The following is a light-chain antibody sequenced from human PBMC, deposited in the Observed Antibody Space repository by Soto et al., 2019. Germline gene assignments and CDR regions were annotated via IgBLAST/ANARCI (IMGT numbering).Light chain of an antibody. J-gene: IGKJ1*01. CDR3: QQYGSSSWT. Sequence: EIVLTQGPANRPLSPGERATLSCRASQSVGRYSAWNQQRPGQAPRLLIYGASSRATGSPDGFIGSGAGTVFTLTISRLEPEDFGVYDCQQYGSSSWTFGQGTKVEI. V-gene: IGKV3-20*01. CDR1: QSVGRY. CDR2: GAS.